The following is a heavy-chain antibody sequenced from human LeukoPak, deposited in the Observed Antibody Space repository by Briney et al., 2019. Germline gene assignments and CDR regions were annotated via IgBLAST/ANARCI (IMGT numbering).Heavy chain of an antibody. D-gene: IGHD5-18*01. CDR1: GFTFEDYA. J-gene: IGHJ6*02. CDR2: ISGDATGT. CDR3: AKDEGYSLGYSSGMAV. V-gene: IGHV3-43*02. Sequence: GGSLRLSCAASGFTFEDYAMHWVRQAPGKGLEWVSLISGDATGTYYADSVKGRFTISRDNSKNALYLQVKSLRTEDTALYYCAKDEGYSLGYSSGMAVWGQGTTVTVSS.